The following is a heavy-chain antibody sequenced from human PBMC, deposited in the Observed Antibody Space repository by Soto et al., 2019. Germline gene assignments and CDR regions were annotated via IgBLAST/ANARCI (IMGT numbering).Heavy chain of an antibody. CDR3: ARGPSSRWFDP. Sequence: SETLSLTCAVSGGSISSGGYSWSWIRQPPGKGLEWIGYTYHSGSTYYNPSLKSRVTISVDRSKNQFSLKLSSVTAADTAVYYCARGPSSRWFDPWGQGTLVTVSS. CDR1: GGSISSGGYS. J-gene: IGHJ5*02. CDR2: TYHSGST. V-gene: IGHV4-30-2*01.